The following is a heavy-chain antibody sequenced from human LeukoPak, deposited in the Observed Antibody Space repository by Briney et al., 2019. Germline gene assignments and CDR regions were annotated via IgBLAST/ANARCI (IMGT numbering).Heavy chain of an antibody. CDR2: IIPIFGTA. V-gene: IGHV1-69*05. Sequence: PVKVSCKASGGTFSSYAISWVRQAPGQGLEWMGRIIPIFGTANYAQKFQGRVTITTDESTSTAYMELSSLRSEDTAVYYCASSSGSYQYYFDYWGQGTLVTVSS. CDR1: GGTFSSYA. D-gene: IGHD1-26*01. J-gene: IGHJ4*02. CDR3: ASSSGSYQYYFDY.